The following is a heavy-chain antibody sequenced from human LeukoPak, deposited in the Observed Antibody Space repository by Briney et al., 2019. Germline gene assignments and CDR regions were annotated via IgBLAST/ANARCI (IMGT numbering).Heavy chain of an antibody. V-gene: IGHV3-23*01. J-gene: IGHJ4*02. CDR1: GFTFSTYA. Sequence: GGSLRLSCAASGFTFSTYAMSWVRQAPGKGLERVSGISGSGGSTFYADSVKGRFTISRDNSKNTLYVQMKSLRAEDTAVYYCAKPSVDTSMVDSHFDSWGQGTLVTVSS. CDR3: AKPSVDTSMVDSHFDS. CDR2: ISGSGGST. D-gene: IGHD5-18*01.